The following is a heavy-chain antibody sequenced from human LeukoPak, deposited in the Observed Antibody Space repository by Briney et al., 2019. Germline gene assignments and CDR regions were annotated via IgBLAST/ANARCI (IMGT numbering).Heavy chain of an antibody. CDR2: ISGSGGST. D-gene: IGHD3-22*01. Sequence: GGSLRLSCAASGFSFNDAWMSWVRQAPGKGLEWVSAISGSGGSTYYADSVKGRFTISRDNPKSTLYLQMNSLRAEDTAVYYCANSIHYYDSSGYQDHGYWGQGTLVTVSS. J-gene: IGHJ4*02. CDR1: GFSFNDAW. V-gene: IGHV3-23*01. CDR3: ANSIHYYDSSGYQDHGY.